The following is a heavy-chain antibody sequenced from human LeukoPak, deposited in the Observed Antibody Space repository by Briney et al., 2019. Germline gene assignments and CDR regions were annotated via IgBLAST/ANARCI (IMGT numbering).Heavy chain of an antibody. CDR1: GGSFSGYS. CDR2: IYYSGST. J-gene: IGHJ4*02. D-gene: IGHD3-10*01. V-gene: IGHV4-59*08. Sequence: PSETLSLTCAVYGGSFSGYSWSWIRQPPGKGLEWIGYIYYSGSTYDNPSLKSRVTSSVHTSKNQFSLKLSSVTAADTAVYYCARLQFGELLRGAYYFDYWGQGTLVTVSS. CDR3: ARLQFGELLRGAYYFDY.